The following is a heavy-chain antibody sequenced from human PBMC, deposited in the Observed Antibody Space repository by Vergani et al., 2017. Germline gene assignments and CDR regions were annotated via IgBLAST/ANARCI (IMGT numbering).Heavy chain of an antibody. D-gene: IGHD6-13*01. Sequence: QVQLQQWGAGLLKPSETLSLTCAVYGGSFSGYYWSWIRQPPGKGLEWIGEINHSGSTNYNPSLKSRVTISVDTSKNQFSLKLSSVTAADTAVYYCASSSSWYQGRFDYWGQGTLVTVSS. CDR2: INHSGST. CDR3: ASSSSWYQGRFDY. V-gene: IGHV4-34*01. CDR1: GGSFSGYY. J-gene: IGHJ4*02.